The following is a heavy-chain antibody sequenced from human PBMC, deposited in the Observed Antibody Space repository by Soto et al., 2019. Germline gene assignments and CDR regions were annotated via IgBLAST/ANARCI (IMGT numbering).Heavy chain of an antibody. CDR2: ISYDGSNK. CDR1: GFTFSSYG. J-gene: IGHJ4*02. D-gene: IGHD6-19*01. V-gene: IGHV3-30*03. Sequence: QVQLVESGGGVVQPGRSLRLSCAASGFTFSSYGMHWVRQAPGKGLEWVAVISYDGSNKYYADSVKGRFTISRDNSKNTLYLQMNSLRAEDTAVYYCARDGGGWYPGPLDYWGQGTLVTVSS. CDR3: ARDGGGWYPGPLDY.